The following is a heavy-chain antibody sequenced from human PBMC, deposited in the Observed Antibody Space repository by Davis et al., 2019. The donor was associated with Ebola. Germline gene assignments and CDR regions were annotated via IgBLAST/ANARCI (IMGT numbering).Heavy chain of an antibody. Sequence: MPSETLSLTCPVSGGSISTYYWSWIRQSPGKGLEWIGYVYYTGSTDYNPSLQSRVTISVDTSKNQFSLKLSSVTAADTAVYYCARHWDIVVVVAATPVDWFDPWGQGTLVTVSS. CDR1: GGSISTYY. CDR3: ARHWDIVVVVAATPVDWFDP. CDR2: VYYTGST. V-gene: IGHV4-59*08. D-gene: IGHD2-15*01. J-gene: IGHJ5*02.